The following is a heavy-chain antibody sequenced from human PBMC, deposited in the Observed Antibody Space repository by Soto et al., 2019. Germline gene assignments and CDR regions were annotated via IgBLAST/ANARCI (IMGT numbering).Heavy chain of an antibody. J-gene: IGHJ4*02. D-gene: IGHD3-22*01. CDR1: GGSISSSNW. CDR2: IYHSGST. CDR3: AMGNYYYDSSGGFDY. V-gene: IGHV4-4*02. Sequence: SETLSLTCAVSGGSISSSNWWSWVRQPPGKGLEWIGEIYHSGSTNYNPSLKSRVTISVDKSKNQFSLKLGSVTAADTAVYYCAMGNYYYDSSGGFDYWGQGTLVTV.